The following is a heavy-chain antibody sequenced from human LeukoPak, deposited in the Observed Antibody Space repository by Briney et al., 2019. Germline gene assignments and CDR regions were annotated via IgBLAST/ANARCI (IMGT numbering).Heavy chain of an antibody. CDR1: GYTFTGYY. Sequence: GASVKVSCMASGYTFTGYYMHWVRQAPGQGLEWMGWRNPNSGNTGYAQKFQGRVTMTRNTSISTAYMELSSLRSEDTAVYYCARAPYSSSWLTDLYYYYYMDVWGKGTTVTISS. CDR2: RNPNSGNT. CDR3: ARAPYSSSWLTDLYYYYYMDV. D-gene: IGHD6-13*01. J-gene: IGHJ6*03. V-gene: IGHV1-8*02.